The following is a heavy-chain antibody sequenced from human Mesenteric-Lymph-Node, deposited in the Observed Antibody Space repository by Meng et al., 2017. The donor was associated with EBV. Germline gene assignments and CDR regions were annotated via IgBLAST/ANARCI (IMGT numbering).Heavy chain of an antibody. J-gene: IGHJ5*02. CDR3: ARGGSLGGSYAP. CDR2: IYYSGST. V-gene: IGHV4-39*07. D-gene: IGHD1-26*01. CDR1: GGSISTSNYY. Sequence: QLQLQDSGPGLVKPSETLSLTCTVSGGSISTSNYYWGWIRQPPGKGLEWIGSIYYSGSTYYNPSLKSRVTISVDTSKNQFSLKLSSVTAADTAVYYCARGGSLGGSYAPWGQGTLVTVSS.